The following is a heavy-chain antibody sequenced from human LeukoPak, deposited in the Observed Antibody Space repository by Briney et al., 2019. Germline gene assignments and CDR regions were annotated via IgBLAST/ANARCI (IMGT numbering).Heavy chain of an antibody. CDR2: ISAYNGNT. CDR3: ASAPYYYDPGWFDP. Sequence: ASVKVSCKASGYTFTSYGISWVRQAPGQGLEWMGWISAYNGNTNYAQKLQGRVTMTTDTSTSTAYMELRSLRSDDTAVYYCASAPYYYDPGWFDPWGQGTLVTVSS. CDR1: GYTFTSYG. D-gene: IGHD3-22*01. V-gene: IGHV1-18*01. J-gene: IGHJ5*02.